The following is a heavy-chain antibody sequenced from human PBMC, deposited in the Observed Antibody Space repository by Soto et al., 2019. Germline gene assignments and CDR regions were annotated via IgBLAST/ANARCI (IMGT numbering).Heavy chain of an antibody. Sequence: ASVKVSCKASGHTFTTDDINWVRQATGQGPEWLGWLDPNIDNRGYAQKFQGRVTMTGDTSISTVYMELSSLTSEDTAIYYCARYERGAAFTSWGQGTPVTVSS. CDR2: LDPNIDNR. V-gene: IGHV1-8*01. D-gene: IGHD6-13*01. CDR1: GHTFTTDD. CDR3: ARYERGAAFTS. J-gene: IGHJ5*02.